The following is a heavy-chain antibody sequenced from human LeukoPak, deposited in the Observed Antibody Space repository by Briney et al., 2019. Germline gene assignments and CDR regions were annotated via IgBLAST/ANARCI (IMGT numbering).Heavy chain of an antibody. J-gene: IGHJ4*02. Sequence: SETLSLTCTVSGGSISSYYWSRIRQPPGKGLEWIGYIYYSGSTNYDPSLKSRVAISVDTSKNQFSLKLSSVTAADTAVYYCASGDSSSWHRDWGQGTLVTVSS. V-gene: IGHV4-59*01. D-gene: IGHD6-13*01. CDR2: IYYSGST. CDR1: GGSISSYY. CDR3: ASGDSSSWHRD.